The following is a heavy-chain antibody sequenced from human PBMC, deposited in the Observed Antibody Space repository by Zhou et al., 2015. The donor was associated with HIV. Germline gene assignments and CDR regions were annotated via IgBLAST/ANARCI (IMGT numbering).Heavy chain of an antibody. V-gene: IGHV1-3*01. Sequence: QVQLVQSGAEVKKPGASVKVSCKASGYTFTSYAMHWVRQAPGQRLEWMGWINAGNGNTKYSQKFQGRVTITRDTSASTAYMELSSLRSEDTAVYYCASHPNYYGSGSYEYYFDYWGQGTLVTVSS. CDR1: GYTFTSYA. CDR2: INAGNGNT. D-gene: IGHD3-10*01. J-gene: IGHJ4*02. CDR3: ASHPNYYGSGSYEYYFDY.